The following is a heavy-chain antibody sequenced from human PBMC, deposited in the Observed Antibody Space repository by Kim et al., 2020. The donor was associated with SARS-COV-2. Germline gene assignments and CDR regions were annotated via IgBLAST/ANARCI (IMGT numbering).Heavy chain of an antibody. CDR3: ARWVAAAGTNYFDY. V-gene: IGHV4-30-4*01. CDR1: GGSISSGDYY. D-gene: IGHD6-13*01. J-gene: IGHJ4*02. Sequence: SETLSLTCTVSGGSISSGDYYWSWIRQPPGKGLEWIGYIYYSGSTYYNPSLKSRVTISVDTSKNQFSLKLSSVTAADTAVYYCARWVAAAGTNYFDYWGQGTLVTVSS. CDR2: IYYSGST.